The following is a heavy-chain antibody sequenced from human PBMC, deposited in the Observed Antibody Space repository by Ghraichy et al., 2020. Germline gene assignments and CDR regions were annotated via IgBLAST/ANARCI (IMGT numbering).Heavy chain of an antibody. D-gene: IGHD2/OR15-2a*01. CDR1: GFTFSSYT. Sequence: GGSLRLSCAASGFTFSSYTMSWVRQAPGKGLEWVSSISNSSGPTYYADSVRGRFTISRDNAKNTLYLQMNSLRDEDSAVYYCARCNTNSYYYGMDVWGQGTMVTVSS. CDR2: ISNSSGPT. CDR3: ARCNTNSYYYGMDV. J-gene: IGHJ6*02. V-gene: IGHV3-48*02.